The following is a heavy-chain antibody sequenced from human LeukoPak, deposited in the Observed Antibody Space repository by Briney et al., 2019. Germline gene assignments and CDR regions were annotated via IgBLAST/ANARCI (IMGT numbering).Heavy chain of an antibody. V-gene: IGHV1-69*13. Sequence: SVKVSCKASGGTFSSYAISWVRQAPGQGLEWMGGIIPIFGTANYAQKFQGRVTITADESTSTAYMELSSLRSEDTAVYYCAKAHHGRVLLWFGERRGFDYWGQGTLVTVSS. J-gene: IGHJ4*02. CDR2: IIPIFGTA. CDR1: GGTFSSYA. CDR3: AKAHHGRVLLWFGERRGFDY. D-gene: IGHD3-10*01.